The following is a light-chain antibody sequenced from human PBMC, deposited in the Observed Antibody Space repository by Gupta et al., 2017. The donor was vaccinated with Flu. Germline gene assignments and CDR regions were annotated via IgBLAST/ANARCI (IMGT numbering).Light chain of an antibody. CDR2: LNSDGSH. Sequence: QLVLTQSPSASASLGASVKLTCTLSSGHSSNAIAWHQQQPEKGPRYLIKLNSDGSHYKGDGIPDRVSGSSSGADRYLNISSLQSEEEADYYSQTWGTAMRVFGGGTKLTVL. J-gene: IGLJ3*02. CDR3: QTWGTAMRV. CDR1: SGHSSNA. V-gene: IGLV4-69*01.